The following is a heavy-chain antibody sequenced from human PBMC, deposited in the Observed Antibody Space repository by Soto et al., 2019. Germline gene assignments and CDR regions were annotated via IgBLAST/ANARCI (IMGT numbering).Heavy chain of an antibody. CDR3: ERVFGSGSYYDYYYGMDV. CDR2: IIPILGIA. D-gene: IGHD3-10*01. J-gene: IGHJ6*02. V-gene: IGHV1-69*02. Sequence: ASVKVSCKASGGTFSSYTISWVRQAPGQGLEWMGRIIPILGIANYAQKFQGRVTITADKSTSTAYMELSSLRSEDTAVYYCERVFGSGSYYDYYYGMDVWGQGTTVTVSS. CDR1: GGTFSSYT.